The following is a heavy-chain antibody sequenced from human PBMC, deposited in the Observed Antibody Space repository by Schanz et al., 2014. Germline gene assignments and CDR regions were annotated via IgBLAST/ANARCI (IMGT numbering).Heavy chain of an antibody. CDR1: GFTFSSYG. J-gene: IGHJ4*02. D-gene: IGHD5-12*01. V-gene: IGHV3-30*03. CDR2: ISYDGSNK. CDR3: ARDRPSGYALDF. Sequence: QVQLVESGGGVVQPGRSLRLSCAVSGFTFSSYGMHWVRQAPGKGLEWVALISYDGSNKHYADSVKGRFTISRDNSKKTLYVQMNSLRAEDTAVYYCARDRPSGYALDFGGQGTLVTVSS.